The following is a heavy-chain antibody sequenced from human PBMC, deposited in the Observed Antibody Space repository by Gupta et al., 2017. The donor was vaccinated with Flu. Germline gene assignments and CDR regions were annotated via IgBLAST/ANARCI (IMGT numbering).Heavy chain of an antibody. V-gene: IGHV1-69*06. Sequence: QVQLVQSGAEVKNPVSSVRVSCKASGDTFSSYAISWVRQAPGQGLEWMGRIIPIFGTANYAQKFQGRVTITADKSTSTAYMQLSSLRYEETAVYYCGYEVHYYYGMDVWGQGTPVTVSS. CDR3: GYEVHYYYGMDV. CDR1: GDTFSSYA. D-gene: IGHD1-1*01. J-gene: IGHJ6*02. CDR2: IIPIFGTA.